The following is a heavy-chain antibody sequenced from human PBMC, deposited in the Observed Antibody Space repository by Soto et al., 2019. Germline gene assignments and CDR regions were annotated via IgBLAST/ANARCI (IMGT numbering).Heavy chain of an antibody. D-gene: IGHD2-8*01. CDR1: GGSFSGYY. CDR3: ARGAKDIVLMVYGDAFDI. J-gene: IGHJ3*02. CDR2: INHSGST. V-gene: IGHV4-34*01. Sequence: PSETLSLTCAVYGGSFSGYYWSWIRQPPGKGLEWIGEINHSGSTNYNPSPKSRVTISVDTSKNQFSLKLSSVTAADTAVYYCARGAKDIVLMVYGDAFDIWGQGTMVTVSS.